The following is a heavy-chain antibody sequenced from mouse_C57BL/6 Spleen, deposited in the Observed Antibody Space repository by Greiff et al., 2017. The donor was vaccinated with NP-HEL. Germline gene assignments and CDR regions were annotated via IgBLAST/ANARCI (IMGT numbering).Heavy chain of an antibody. D-gene: IGHD4-1*01. CDR2: ISTDGRFI. CDR3: VRRTGTGEYFDV. J-gene: IGHJ1*03. Sequence: EVKVVESGGGLVQPGGSRKLSCAASGFTFSSYAMSWVRQTPEQRLEWVAAISTDGRFIYYPDTVKGRFTISRDNAKNTLYLQMSSLRYEDTAMYYCVRRTGTGEYFDVWGTGTTVTVSS. CDR1: GFTFSSYA. V-gene: IGHV5-1*01.